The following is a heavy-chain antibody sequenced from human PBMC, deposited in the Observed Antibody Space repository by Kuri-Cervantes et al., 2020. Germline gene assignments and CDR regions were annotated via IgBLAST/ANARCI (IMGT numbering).Heavy chain of an antibody. D-gene: IGHD3-22*01. J-gene: IGHJ6*02. CDR2: LSYDGSKK. Sequence: GESLKISCAASGFTFSSYGMHWVRQAPGKGLEWVAVLSYDGSKKFYADSVKGRFTISRDSSKNTLYLQMNSLRAEDTAVYYCAKDREYYDSSVLGVWGQGTTVTVSS. CDR1: GFTFSSYG. V-gene: IGHV3-30*18. CDR3: AKDREYYDSSVLGV.